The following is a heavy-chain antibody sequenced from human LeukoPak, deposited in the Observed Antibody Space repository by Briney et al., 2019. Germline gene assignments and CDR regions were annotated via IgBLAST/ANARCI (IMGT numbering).Heavy chain of an antibody. V-gene: IGHV4-34*01. CDR1: GGSFSGSY. CDR2: INHSGST. Sequence: SETLSLTCAVHGGSFSGSYWSWIRQPPGKGLEWIGEINHSGSTNYNPSLKSRVTISVDTSKNQFSLKLSSVTAADTAVYYCARVGADGSGFLFDYWGQGTLVTVSS. J-gene: IGHJ4*02. CDR3: ARVGADGSGFLFDY. D-gene: IGHD3-10*01.